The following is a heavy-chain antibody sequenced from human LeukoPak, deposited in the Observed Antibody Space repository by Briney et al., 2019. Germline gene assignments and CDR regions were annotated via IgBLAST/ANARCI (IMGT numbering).Heavy chain of an antibody. CDR1: GFTFSDYY. CDR2: ISTSGRTV. Sequence: MTGGSLRLSCAASGFTFSDYYINWIRQAPGKGLEWISYISTSGRTVDYADSVKGRFTISRDNAKNSLYLQMNSLRAEDTAVYYCAKLGSLSGWPFWGQGTLVTVSS. J-gene: IGHJ4*02. D-gene: IGHD6-19*01. CDR3: AKLGSLSGWPF. V-gene: IGHV3-11*01.